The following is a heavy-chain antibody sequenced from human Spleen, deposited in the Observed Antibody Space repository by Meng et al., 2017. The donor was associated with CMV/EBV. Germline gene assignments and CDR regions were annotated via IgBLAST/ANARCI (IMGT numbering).Heavy chain of an antibody. V-gene: IGHV1-24*01. Sequence: ASVKVSCKVAGYTLIELSMQWVRQAPGKGLEWMGGFDPEDGETIYAQKFQGRVTMTEDTSTDTAYMELSSLRSEDTAVYYCATDYLCGGGICSVAYWGQGTLVTVSS. D-gene: IGHD2-15*01. J-gene: IGHJ4*02. CDR3: ATDYLCGGGICSVAY. CDR1: GYTLIELS. CDR2: FDPEDGET.